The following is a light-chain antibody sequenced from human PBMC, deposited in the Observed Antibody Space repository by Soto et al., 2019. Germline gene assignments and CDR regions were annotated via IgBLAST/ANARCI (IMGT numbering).Light chain of an antibody. Sequence: DIVMTQSPDSLAVSLGERATINCKASQSVLYSSNNLTYLGWYQKKPGQPPKLLIYWASTRESGVPDRFSGSGSGTDFTLTISSLQAEDVAVYSCQQYYSVPFTFGPGTKVDIK. CDR1: QSVLYSSNNLTY. V-gene: IGKV4-1*01. CDR3: QQYYSVPFT. CDR2: WAS. J-gene: IGKJ3*01.